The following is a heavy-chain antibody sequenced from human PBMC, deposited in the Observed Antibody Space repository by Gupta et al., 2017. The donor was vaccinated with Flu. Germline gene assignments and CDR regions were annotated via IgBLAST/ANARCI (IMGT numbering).Heavy chain of an antibody. Sequence: YSMTWVRQAPGKGLEWVSSMDSSGTYTYYADSVKGRFTISRDNAKSSLFLQMNSLRAEDTXVXYCAVAXTVVRARNDGVDIWGQGTMVTVST. CDR3: AVAXTVVRARNDGVDI. CDR1: YS. CDR2: MDSSGTYT. V-gene: IGHV3-21*01. D-gene: IGHD3-10*01. J-gene: IGHJ3*02.